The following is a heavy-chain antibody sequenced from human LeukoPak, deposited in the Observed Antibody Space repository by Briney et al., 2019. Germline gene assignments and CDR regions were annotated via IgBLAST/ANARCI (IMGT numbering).Heavy chain of an antibody. CDR2: ISSSGSNI. J-gene: IGHJ6*03. Sequence: GGSLRLSCAASGFTFSSYEMSWVRQAPGKGLVWVSYISSSGSNIYYADSVKGRFTISRDNAKNSLYLQMNSLRAEDTAVYYCAREAGQRAYYYYYYMHVWGKGTTVTVSS. CDR1: GFTFSSYE. CDR3: AREAGQRAYYYYYYMHV. V-gene: IGHV3-48*03.